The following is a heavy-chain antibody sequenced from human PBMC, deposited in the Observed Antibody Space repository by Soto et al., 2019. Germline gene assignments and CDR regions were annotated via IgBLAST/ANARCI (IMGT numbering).Heavy chain of an antibody. Sequence: QVQLQQWGAGLLKPSETLSLTCAVYGGSFSGYYWSWICQPPGKGLEWIGEINHSGSTNYNPSLKSRVTISVDTSKNQFSLKLSSVTAADTAVYYCARGAITMVRGVTKSYGMDVWGQGTTVTVSS. CDR3: ARGAITMVRGVTKSYGMDV. CDR2: INHSGST. CDR1: GGSFSGYY. D-gene: IGHD3-10*01. V-gene: IGHV4-34*01. J-gene: IGHJ6*02.